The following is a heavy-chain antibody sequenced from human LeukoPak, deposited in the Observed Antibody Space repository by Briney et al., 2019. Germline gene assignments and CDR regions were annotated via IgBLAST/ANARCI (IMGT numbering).Heavy chain of an antibody. V-gene: IGHV1-8*01. D-gene: IGHD3-3*01. J-gene: IGHJ6*03. CDR3: ARMRKDYDFWSGYYYYYYMDV. CDR1: GYSFNSQG. Sequence: ASVKVSCKASGYSFNSQGMKWVRQATGQGLEWMGWMNPNSGNTGYAQKFQGRVTITRNTSISTAYMELSSLRSEDTAVYYCARMRKDYDFWSGYYYYYYMDVWGKGTTVTVSS. CDR2: MNPNSGNT.